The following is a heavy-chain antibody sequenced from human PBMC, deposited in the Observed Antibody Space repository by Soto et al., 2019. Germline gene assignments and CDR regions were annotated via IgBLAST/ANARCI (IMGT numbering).Heavy chain of an antibody. CDR2: INPSGGST. CDR3: ARDRGYSYAGDAFDI. V-gene: IGHV1-46*01. Sequence: ASEKVSCKASGSTFTSYYMHWVRQAPGQGLEWMGIINPSGGSTSYAQKFQGRVTITADKSTSTAYMELSSLRSEDTAVYYCARDRGYSYAGDAFDIWGQGTMVPVSS. CDR1: GSTFTSYY. D-gene: IGHD5-18*01. J-gene: IGHJ3*02.